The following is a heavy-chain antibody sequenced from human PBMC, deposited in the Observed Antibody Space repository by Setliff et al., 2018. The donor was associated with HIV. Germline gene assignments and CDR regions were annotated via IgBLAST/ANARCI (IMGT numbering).Heavy chain of an antibody. J-gene: IGHJ4*02. CDR1: GFTFSDYY. CDR3: ARVHRGGVGRQHWRSFDY. CDR2: ISGSGSTI. V-gene: IGHV3-11*01. D-gene: IGHD1-1*01. Sequence: PGGSLRLSCAASGFTFSDYYMSWIRQAPGQGLEWVTCISGSGSTISYADSVKGRFTISRDNARNSLYVQMNSLRVEDTAVYFCARVHRGGVGRQHWRSFDYWGQGTLVTVSS.